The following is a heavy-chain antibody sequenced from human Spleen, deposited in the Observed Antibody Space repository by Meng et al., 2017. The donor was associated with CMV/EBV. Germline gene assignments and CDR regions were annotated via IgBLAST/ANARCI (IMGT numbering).Heavy chain of an antibody. V-gene: IGHV1-69*10. CDR2: IIPILGIS. CDR3: ARGSGYLNPFDY. D-gene: IGHD5-12*01. Sequence: QVQLVQSGSELKKPGASVKVSCKASGYTFTSYAMNWVRQAPGQGLEWMGGIIPILGISNYAQKFQGRVTDTADKSTRTAYMELSSLTSEDTAVYYCARGSGYLNPFDYWGQGTLVTVSS. CDR1: GYTFTSYA. J-gene: IGHJ4*02.